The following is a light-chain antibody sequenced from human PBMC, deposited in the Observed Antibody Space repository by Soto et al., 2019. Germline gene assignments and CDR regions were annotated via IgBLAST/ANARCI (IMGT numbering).Light chain of an antibody. J-gene: IGLJ2*01. CDR3: QSYDSSLTVVV. CDR1: SSNIGAGYD. V-gene: IGLV1-40*01. Sequence: QSVLTQPPSVSGAPGQRVTISCTGSSSNIGAGYDVHWYRQLPGTAPILLIYGNNNRPSGVPDRFSGSKSGTSASLAITGLQPEDEADYYCQSYDSSLTVVVFGGGTQLTVL. CDR2: GNN.